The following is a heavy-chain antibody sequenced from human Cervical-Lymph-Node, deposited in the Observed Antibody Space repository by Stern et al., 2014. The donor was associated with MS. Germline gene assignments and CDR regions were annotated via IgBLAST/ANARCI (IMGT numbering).Heavy chain of an antibody. CDR3: ASNPFYYYGLDV. CDR1: GFSFAEYN. CDR2: ISWNSHNI. V-gene: IGHV3-9*01. D-gene: IGHD1-14*01. Sequence: EVQLLGSGGGLVQPGRSLRLSWVASGFSFAEYNMHWVQLAPGKGLEWVSGISWNSHNIGYAASVKGRFTISRDNAKNSLYLQMNSLRPEDTALYYCASNPFYYYGLDVWGQGTTVIVSS. J-gene: IGHJ6*02.